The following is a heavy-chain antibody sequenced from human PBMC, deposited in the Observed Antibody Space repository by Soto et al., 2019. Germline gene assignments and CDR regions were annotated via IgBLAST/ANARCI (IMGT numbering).Heavy chain of an antibody. J-gene: IGHJ4*02. V-gene: IGHV4-59*01. CDR3: ARATDPKRGYYFDY. D-gene: IGHD3-10*01. Sequence: GSLRLSCLASGFTLGDYGMSWTRQAPGKGLEWIGYIYYSGSTNYNPSLKSRVTISVDTSKNQFSLKLSSVTAADTAVYYCARATDPKRGYYFDYWGQGTLVTVSS. CDR1: GFTLGDYG. CDR2: IYYSGST.